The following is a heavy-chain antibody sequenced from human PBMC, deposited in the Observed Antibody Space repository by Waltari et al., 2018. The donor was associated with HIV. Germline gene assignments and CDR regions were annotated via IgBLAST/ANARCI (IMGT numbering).Heavy chain of an antibody. J-gene: IGHJ4*02. V-gene: IGHV3-7*01. CDR2: IKQEGSEK. D-gene: IGHD6-19*01. CDR1: GFTFSSYW. CDR3: ARDLYSSGWGYFDY. Sequence: EVQLVESGGGLVQPGGSLRLSCAASGFTFSSYWMSWVRQAPGKGLGWVANIKQEGSEKYYVDAVKGRFTIARDNANNSLYLQMNSLRAEDTAVYYCARDLYSSGWGYFDYWGQGTLVTVSS.